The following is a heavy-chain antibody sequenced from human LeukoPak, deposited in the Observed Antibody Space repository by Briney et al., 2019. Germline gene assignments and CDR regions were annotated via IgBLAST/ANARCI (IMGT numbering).Heavy chain of an antibody. J-gene: IGHJ4*02. Sequence: GSLRLSCAASEFTFSSYAMSWVRQAPGKGLEWVPAISGSGGSTYYADSVKGRFTVSRDNSKNTLYLQMNSLRAEDTAVYYCAKDASYYGSGSYDWGQGTLVTVSS. D-gene: IGHD3-10*01. CDR1: EFTFSSYA. CDR2: ISGSGGST. CDR3: AKDASYYGSGSYD. V-gene: IGHV3-23*01.